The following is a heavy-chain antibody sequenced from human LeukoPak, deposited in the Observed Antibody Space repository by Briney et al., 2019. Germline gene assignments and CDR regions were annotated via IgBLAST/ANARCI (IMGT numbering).Heavy chain of an antibody. CDR3: ARDIVPAALTNWFDP. CDR2: ISSSSSYI. D-gene: IGHD2-2*01. V-gene: IGHV3-21*01. Sequence: GGSLRLSCAASGFTFSSYSMNWVRQAPGKGLEWVSSISSSSSYIYYADSVKGRFTISRDNAKNSLYLQVNSLRAEDTAVYYCARDIVPAALTNWFDPWGQGTLVTVSS. J-gene: IGHJ5*02. CDR1: GFTFSSYS.